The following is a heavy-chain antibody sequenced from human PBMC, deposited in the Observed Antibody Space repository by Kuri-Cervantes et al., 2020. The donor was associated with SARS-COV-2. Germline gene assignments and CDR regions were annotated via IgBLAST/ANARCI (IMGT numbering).Heavy chain of an antibody. CDR2: IRQDGSDK. J-gene: IGHJ4*02. Sequence: GESLKISCATSGFTFSSFWMTWVRQVPGKGLEWVAVIRQDGSDKSYVDSVKGRFTLSRDNAKNMLFLQMNSLRAEDTAVYYCVRDGDHWNFDYWGQGTLVTVSS. CDR1: GFTFSSFW. V-gene: IGHV3-7*01. CDR3: VRDGDHWNFDY. D-gene: IGHD1-1*01.